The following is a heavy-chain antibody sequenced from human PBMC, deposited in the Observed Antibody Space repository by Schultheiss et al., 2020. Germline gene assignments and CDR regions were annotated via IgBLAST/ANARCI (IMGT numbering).Heavy chain of an antibody. V-gene: IGHV3-33*01. D-gene: IGHD3-10*01. J-gene: IGHJ6*02. CDR3: ASLAGSWFNSMDV. Sequence: GESLKISCAASGFTFSSYGMHWVRQAPGKGLEWVAVIWYDGSNKYYADSVKGRFTISRDNSKNTLYLQMNSLRAEDTAVYYCASLAGSWFNSMDVWGQGTTVTVSS. CDR2: IWYDGSNK. CDR1: GFTFSSYG.